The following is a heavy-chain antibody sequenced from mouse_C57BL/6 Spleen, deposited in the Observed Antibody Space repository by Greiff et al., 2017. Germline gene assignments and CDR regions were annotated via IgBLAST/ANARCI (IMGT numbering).Heavy chain of an antibody. CDR1: GYAFSSSW. V-gene: IGHV1-82*01. Sequence: QVQLQQSGPELVKPGASVKISCKASGYAFSSSWMNWVKQRPGKGLEWIGRIYPGDGDTNYNGKFKGKATLTADKSSSTAYMQLSSLTSEDSAVYFYARSDGNLFDYWGQGTTLTVSS. J-gene: IGHJ2*01. CDR2: IYPGDGDT. CDR3: ARSDGNLFDY. D-gene: IGHD2-1*01.